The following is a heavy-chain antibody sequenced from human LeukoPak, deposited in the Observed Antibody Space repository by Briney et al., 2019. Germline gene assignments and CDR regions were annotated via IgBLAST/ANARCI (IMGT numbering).Heavy chain of an antibody. V-gene: IGHV1-2*06. D-gene: IGHD5-12*01. Sequence: GASVKVSCKASGYTFTAYYMHWVRQAPGQGLEWMGRTNPNSGDTNYAQKFQGRVTMTRDTSISTVYMVLSRLRSDDTAVYYCARDSEVATTYNWFDPWGQGALVTVSS. J-gene: IGHJ5*02. CDR1: GYTFTAYY. CDR3: ARDSEVATTYNWFDP. CDR2: TNPNSGDT.